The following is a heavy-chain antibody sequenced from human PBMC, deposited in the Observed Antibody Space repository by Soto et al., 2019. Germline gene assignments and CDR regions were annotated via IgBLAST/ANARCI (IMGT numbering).Heavy chain of an antibody. V-gene: IGHV4-31*03. Sequence: SETLSLTCTVSGGSISSGGYYWSWIRQHPGKGLEWIGYIYYSGSTYYNPSLKSRVTISVDTSKNQFSLKLSSVTAADTAVYYCAGTRGRVLRYLIGARFDPWGREPWSPSPQ. CDR3: AGTRGRVLRYLIGARFDP. D-gene: IGHD3-9*01. CDR2: IYYSGST. CDR1: GGSISSGGYY. J-gene: IGHJ5*02.